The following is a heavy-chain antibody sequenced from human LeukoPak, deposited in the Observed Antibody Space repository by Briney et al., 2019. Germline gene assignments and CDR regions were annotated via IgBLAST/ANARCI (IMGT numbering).Heavy chain of an antibody. CDR3: ARESWGGLDY. D-gene: IGHD3-16*01. V-gene: IGHV3-48*03. J-gene: IGHJ4*02. CDR2: FRRCGSTM. Sequence: GGSVTLSCEAWGLILCIYEMMGAREATGEGGEWVLFFRRCGSTMYYADSMKGRFTVSRDNAKNTLYLQMNTLRAEDTAVYYCARESWGGLDYWGQGTLVTVSS. CDR1: GLILCIYE.